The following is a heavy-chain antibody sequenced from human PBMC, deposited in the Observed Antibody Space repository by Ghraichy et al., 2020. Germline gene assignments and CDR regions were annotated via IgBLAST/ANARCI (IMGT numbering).Heavy chain of an antibody. Sequence: SETLSLTCAVYGVSFSGYYWSWIRQPPGKGLEWIGEIKENGSTNYNPSLKSRVTISIDTSKNQFSLKLSSVTAADTAVYYCARGEYYEVLTGVKYYFDYWGQGTLVTVSS. D-gene: IGHD3-9*01. V-gene: IGHV4-34*01. CDR1: GVSFSGYY. J-gene: IGHJ4*02. CDR3: ARGEYYEVLTGVKYYFDY. CDR2: IKENGST.